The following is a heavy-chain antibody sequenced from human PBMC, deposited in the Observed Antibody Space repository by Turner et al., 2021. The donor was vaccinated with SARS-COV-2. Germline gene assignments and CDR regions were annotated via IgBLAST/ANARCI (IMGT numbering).Heavy chain of an antibody. Sequence: GGSLSPTCAASGFTFLSYSMNWVRQAPGKGLEWVSYISSSSSTIYYADSVKGRFTISRDNAKNSLYLQMNSLRDEDTAVYYCARDRRYSYGYGESNYYYGMDVWGQGTTVTVSS. J-gene: IGHJ6*02. V-gene: IGHV3-48*02. CDR1: GFTFLSYS. CDR2: ISSSSSTI. CDR3: ARDRRYSYGYGESNYYYGMDV. D-gene: IGHD5-18*01.